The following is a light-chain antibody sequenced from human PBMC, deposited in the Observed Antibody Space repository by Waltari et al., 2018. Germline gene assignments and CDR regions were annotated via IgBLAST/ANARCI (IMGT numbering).Light chain of an antibody. CDR2: NVN. J-gene: IGLJ1*01. V-gene: IGLV2-14*03. CDR1: SSDIRAYNY. Sequence: QSALTQPASVSGSPGQSITIPCTGTSSDIRAYNYVSWYKQHPGKVPKVIIYNVNERPSRVSSRFSGSKSGNTASLTISGLQAEDEADYYCGSYTGSDIYLFGTGTKVTVL. CDR3: GSYTGSDIYL.